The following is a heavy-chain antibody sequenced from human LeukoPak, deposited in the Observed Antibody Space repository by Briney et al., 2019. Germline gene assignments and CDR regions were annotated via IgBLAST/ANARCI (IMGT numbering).Heavy chain of an antibody. Sequence: SVKVSCKASGGTFSSYAISWVRQAPGQGLEWMGRIIPIFGTANYAQKFQGRVTITTDESTSTAYMELSSLRSEDTAAYYCASEAMKIKHRITMIVVALDYWGQGTLVTVSS. V-gene: IGHV1-69*05. CDR2: IIPIFGTA. D-gene: IGHD3-22*01. J-gene: IGHJ4*02. CDR1: GGTFSSYA. CDR3: ASEAMKIKHRITMIVVALDY.